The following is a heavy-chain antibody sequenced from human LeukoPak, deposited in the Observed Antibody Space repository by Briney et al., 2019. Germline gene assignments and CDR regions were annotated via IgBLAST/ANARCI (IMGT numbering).Heavy chain of an antibody. D-gene: IGHD6-19*01. CDR3: VKVGGGGGWYWSP. V-gene: IGHV3-49*03. CDR2: ISGGTT. Sequence: GGSLRLSCTASGFTFGDYLMSWFRQAPGKGLEWIGFISGGTTEYAASVKGRFTISRDDSTSIAYLQMNILRVEDTAVYYCVKVGGGGGWYWSPWGQGTLVTVSS. CDR1: GFTFGDYL. J-gene: IGHJ5*02.